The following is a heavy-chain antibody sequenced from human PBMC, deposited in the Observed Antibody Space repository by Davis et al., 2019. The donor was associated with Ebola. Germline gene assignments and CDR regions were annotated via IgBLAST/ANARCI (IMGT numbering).Heavy chain of an antibody. J-gene: IGHJ5*02. CDR2: INPSGGST. D-gene: IGHD2-15*01. CDR3: ARGERIVVVVAATRGGPFDP. Sequence: AASVKVSCKASGYTFTSYAMHWVRQAPGQGLEWMGIINPSGGSTSYAQKFQGRVTITRDTSASTAYMELSSLRSEDTAVYYCARGERIVVVVAATRGGPFDPWGQGTLVTVSS. CDR1: GYTFTSYA. V-gene: IGHV1-46*01.